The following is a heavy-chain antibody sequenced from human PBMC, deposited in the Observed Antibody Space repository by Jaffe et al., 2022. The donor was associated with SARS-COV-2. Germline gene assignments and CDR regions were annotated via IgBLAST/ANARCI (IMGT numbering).Heavy chain of an antibody. V-gene: IGHV4-38-2*02. Sequence: QVQLQESGPGLVKPSETLSLTCTVSGYSLSSGYYWAWVRQPPGKGLEWIGYMYHTGSTYYNSALKSRVTISVDTSKNQFSLNLSSATAADTAVYYCARYGTGSSTYFDYWGQGNLVTVSS. CDR1: GYSLSSGYY. CDR3: ARYGTGSSTYFDY. J-gene: IGHJ4*02. D-gene: IGHD2-2*01. CDR2: MYHTGST.